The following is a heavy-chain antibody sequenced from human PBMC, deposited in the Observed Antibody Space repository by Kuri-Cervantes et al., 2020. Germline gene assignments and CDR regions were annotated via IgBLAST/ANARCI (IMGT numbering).Heavy chain of an antibody. CDR3: ARDSIWFGEPFDY. D-gene: IGHD3-10*01. CDR2: ISYDGSNK. CDR1: GFTFSSYG. J-gene: IGHJ4*02. V-gene: IGHV3-30*03. Sequence: GESLKISCAASGFTFSSYGMHWVRQAPGKGLEWVAVISYDGSNKYYADSVKGRFTISRDNSKNTLYLQMNSLRAEDTAVYYCARDSIWFGEPFDYWGQGTLVTVSS.